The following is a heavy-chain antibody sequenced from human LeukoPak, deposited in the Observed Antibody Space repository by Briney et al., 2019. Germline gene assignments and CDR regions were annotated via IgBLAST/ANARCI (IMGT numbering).Heavy chain of an antibody. V-gene: IGHV4-59*01. D-gene: IGHD6-19*01. CDR2: TNYSKST. Sequence: SETLSLTCTVSGGSISGYYWGWLRQPPGQGLVGIGNTNYSKSTNYHTSLKSRVTISVDTSNNQFSLKLSSVTAADTAVYYCARDLRDSSGWMYYWFDPWGQGTLVTVSS. CDR3: ARDLRDSSGWMYYWFDP. J-gene: IGHJ5*02. CDR1: GGSISGYY.